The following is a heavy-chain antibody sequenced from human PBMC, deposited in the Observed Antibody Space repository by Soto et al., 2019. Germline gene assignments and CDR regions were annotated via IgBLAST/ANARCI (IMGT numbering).Heavy chain of an antibody. J-gene: IGHJ5*02. V-gene: IGHV1-18*01. CDR3: ARGPRYCSSTTCFAGVTWFDP. D-gene: IGHD2-2*01. CDR2: ISAYNGNT. Sequence: ASVKVSCKASGYTFTSYGISWVRQAPGQGLEWMGWISAYNGNTNYAQKLQGRVTMTTDTSTRTAYMELRSLRPDETAVYYCARGPRYCSSTTCFAGVTWFDPWGQGTLVTVSS. CDR1: GYTFTSYG.